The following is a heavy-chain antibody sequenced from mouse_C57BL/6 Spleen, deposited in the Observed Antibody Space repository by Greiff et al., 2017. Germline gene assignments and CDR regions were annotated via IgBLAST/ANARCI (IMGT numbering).Heavy chain of an antibody. J-gene: IGHJ2*01. CDR3: AMFYYGNFPDY. CDR2: INHDGSST. Sequence: DVQLVESEGGLVQPGSSMKLSCTASGFTFSDYYMAWVRQVPEQGLEWVANINHDGSSTYYLHSLKSRFLISRDNAKNMLYLQMSSLKSADTATYYCAMFYYGNFPDYWGQGTTLTVSS. D-gene: IGHD2-1*01. V-gene: IGHV5-16*01. CDR1: GFTFSDYY.